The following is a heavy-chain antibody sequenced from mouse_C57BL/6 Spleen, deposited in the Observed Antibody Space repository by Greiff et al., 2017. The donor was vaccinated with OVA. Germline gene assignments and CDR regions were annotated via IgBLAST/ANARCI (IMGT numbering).Heavy chain of an antibody. CDR2: ISDGGSYT. V-gene: IGHV5-4*03. D-gene: IGHD1-1*01. CDR1: GFTFSSYA. J-gene: IGHJ4*01. Sequence: EVMLVESGGGLVKPGGSLKLSCAASGFTFSSYAMSWVRQTPEKRLEWVATISDGGSYTYYPDNVKGRFTISRDNAKNNLYLQMSHLKSEDTAMYYCARGTTVVGMDYWGQGTSVTVSS. CDR3: ARGTTVVGMDY.